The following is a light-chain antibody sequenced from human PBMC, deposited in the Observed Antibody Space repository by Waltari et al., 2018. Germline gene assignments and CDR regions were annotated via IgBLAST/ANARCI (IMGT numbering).Light chain of an antibody. J-gene: IGKJ1*01. CDR3: QQYIPLST. Sequence: RARQRISCSVAWFQQKPGKGPKLLIYGASTLEGWVPSRFSGSGSGTEFTLTISSLQPDDFASYYCQQYIPLSTFGQGTKVEIK. CDR1: QRISCS. V-gene: IGKV1-5*03. CDR2: GAS.